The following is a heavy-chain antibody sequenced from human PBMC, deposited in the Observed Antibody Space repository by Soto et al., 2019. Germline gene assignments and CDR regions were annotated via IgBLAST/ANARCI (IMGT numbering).Heavy chain of an antibody. D-gene: IGHD5-18*01. CDR2: IIPIFGTA. CDR1: GGTFSSYA. Sequence: ASVKVSCKASGGTFSSYAISWVRQAPGQGLEWMGGIIPIFGTANYAQKFQGRVTITADESTSTAYMELSSLRSEDTAVYYCASVNPGYSYGYGVVQTFDYWSQGTQVTVSS. V-gene: IGHV1-69*13. J-gene: IGHJ4*02. CDR3: ASVNPGYSYGYGVVQTFDY.